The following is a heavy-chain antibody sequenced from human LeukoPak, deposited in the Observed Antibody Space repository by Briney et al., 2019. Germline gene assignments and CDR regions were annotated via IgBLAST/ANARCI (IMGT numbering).Heavy chain of an antibody. J-gene: IGHJ5*02. D-gene: IGHD6-13*01. Sequence: SETLSLTCTVSGGSVSSGSYYWSWIRQPPGKGLEWIGYIYYSGSTNYNPSLKSRVTISVDTSKNQFSLKLSSVTAADTAVYYCARDYFRRHKYSSSPGNWFDPWGQGTLVTVSS. CDR2: IYYSGST. CDR1: GGSVSSGSYY. CDR3: ARDYFRRHKYSSSPGNWFDP. V-gene: IGHV4-61*01.